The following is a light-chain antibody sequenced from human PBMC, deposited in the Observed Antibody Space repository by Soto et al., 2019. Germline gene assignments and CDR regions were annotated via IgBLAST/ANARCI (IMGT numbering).Light chain of an antibody. CDR3: QQAATFPWT. CDR1: QSISRI. CDR2: GAS. J-gene: IGKJ1*01. V-gene: IGKV1-12*01. Sequence: DIQMTQSPSSVSASVGDRVTITCRASQSISRILAWYQQKPGRAPSLLIYGASTVPTGVPSRFSGSGSGTDFTLTISSLQPEDRATYYCQQAATFPWTFGQGTKVEIK.